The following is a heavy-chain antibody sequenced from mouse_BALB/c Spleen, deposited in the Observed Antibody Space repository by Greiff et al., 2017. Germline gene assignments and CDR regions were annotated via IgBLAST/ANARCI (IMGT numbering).Heavy chain of an antibody. J-gene: IGHJ4*01. CDR1: EYEFPSHD. Sequence: EVKVEESGGGLVQPGESLKLSCESNEYEFPSHDMSWVRKTPEKRLELVAAINSDGDSTYYPDTMERRFIISRDNTKKTLYLQMSSLRSEDTALYYCARHNYYYGSSSSGAMDYWGQGTSVTVSA. CDR3: ARHNYYYGSSSSGAMDY. V-gene: IGHV5-2*03. CDR2: INSDGDST. D-gene: IGHD1-1*01.